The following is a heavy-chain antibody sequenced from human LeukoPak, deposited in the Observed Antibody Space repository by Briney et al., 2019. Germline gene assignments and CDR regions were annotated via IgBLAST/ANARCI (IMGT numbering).Heavy chain of an antibody. CDR3: ARHVWYSQQLVHFGAY. J-gene: IGHJ4*02. D-gene: IGHD6-13*01. V-gene: IGHV4-39*01. CDR2: IYYSGST. Sequence: SETLSLTCTVSGGSISGRYYYWGWIRQPPGKGLEWIGNIYYSGSTYYDPSLKSRFTISVDTSKNQFSLKVSSVTAADTAVYYCARHVWYSQQLVHFGAYWGQGILVTVSS. CDR1: GGSISGRYYY.